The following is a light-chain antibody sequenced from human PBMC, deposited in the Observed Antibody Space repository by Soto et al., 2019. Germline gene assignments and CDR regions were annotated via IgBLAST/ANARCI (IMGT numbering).Light chain of an antibody. V-gene: IGKV3-20*01. CDR1: QNIRGNE. Sequence: EVVLTQSPGTLSLSPGERATLSCRASQNIRGNELAWYQQKPGQAPRLLIYRGSSRATGIPDRFTGRGSGTEFTLTISRLEPEDFAGYYCQDYGTSAPWTFGQGTKVEIK. J-gene: IGKJ1*01. CDR3: QDYGTSAPWT. CDR2: RGS.